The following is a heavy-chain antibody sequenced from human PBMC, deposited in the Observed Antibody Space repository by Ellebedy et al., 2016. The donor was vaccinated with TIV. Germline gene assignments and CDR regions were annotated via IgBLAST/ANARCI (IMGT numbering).Heavy chain of an antibody. CDR2: ISYDGSNK. J-gene: IGHJ4*02. Sequence: GGSLRLSXAASGFTFSSYWMSWVRQAPGKGLEWVAVISYDGSNKYYADSVKGRFSISRDNSKNTLYLQMNSLRAEDTAVYYCAREVVTPNFDYWGQGTLVTVSS. D-gene: IGHD4-23*01. CDR1: GFTFSSYW. CDR3: AREVVTPNFDY. V-gene: IGHV3-30-3*01.